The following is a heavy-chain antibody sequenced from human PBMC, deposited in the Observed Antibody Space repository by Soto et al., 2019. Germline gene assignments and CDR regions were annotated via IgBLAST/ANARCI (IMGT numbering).Heavy chain of an antibody. D-gene: IGHD6-13*01. CDR2: IYYSGST. CDR3: AREQQLGHVKTFDH. Sequence: SETLSLTCTVSGVSVSNGSYYWSWIRQPPGKGLEWIGYIYYSGSTNYNPSLKSQVTISVDTSKNQFSLKLSSVTATDTAIYYCAREQQLGHVKTFDHWGQGTLVTVSS. J-gene: IGHJ4*02. CDR1: GVSVSNGSYY. V-gene: IGHV4-61*01.